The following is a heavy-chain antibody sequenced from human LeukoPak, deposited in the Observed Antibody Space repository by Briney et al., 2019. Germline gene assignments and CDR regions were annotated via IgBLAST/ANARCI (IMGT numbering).Heavy chain of an antibody. D-gene: IGHD3-16*02. CDR2: FNAGNGNT. Sequence: ASVKVSCKASGYTFTSYAMHWVRQAPGQRLEWMGWFNAGNGNTKYSQKFQGRVTITRDTSASTAYMELSSLRSEDTAVYYCARDPSPGLVPSDPWGQGTLVTVSS. J-gene: IGHJ5*02. V-gene: IGHV1-3*01. CDR1: GYTFTSYA. CDR3: ARDPSPGLVPSDP.